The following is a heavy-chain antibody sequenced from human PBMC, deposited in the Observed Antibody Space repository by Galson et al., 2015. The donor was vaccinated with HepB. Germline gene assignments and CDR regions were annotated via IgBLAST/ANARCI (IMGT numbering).Heavy chain of an antibody. D-gene: IGHD3-10*01. V-gene: IGHV1-69*13. CDR3: ARVRGITMVRGGSFFPMDV. CDR1: GGTFSSYA. CDR2: IIPIFGTA. Sequence: SVKVSCKASGGTFSSYAISWVRQAPGQGLEWMGGIIPIFGTANYAQKFQGRVTITADESTSTAYMELSSLRSEDTAVYYCARVRGITMVRGGSFFPMDVWGQGTTVTVSS. J-gene: IGHJ6*02.